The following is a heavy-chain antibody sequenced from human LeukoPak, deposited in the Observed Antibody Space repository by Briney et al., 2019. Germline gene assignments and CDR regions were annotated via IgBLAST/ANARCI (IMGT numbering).Heavy chain of an antibody. CDR3: AKGAAFDP. CDR1: GFTFSSYW. CDR2: VTDSGRST. V-gene: IGHV3-23*01. Sequence: LGGSLRLSCAASGFTFSSYWMSWVRQAPGKGLEWVSTVTDSGRSTYYAASVKGRFAISRDNSKNTLYLQMNSLRAEDTAAYYCAKGAAFDPWGQGTLVTVSS. J-gene: IGHJ5*02.